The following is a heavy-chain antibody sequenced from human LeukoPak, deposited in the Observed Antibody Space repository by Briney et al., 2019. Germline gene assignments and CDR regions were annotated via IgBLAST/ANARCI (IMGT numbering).Heavy chain of an antibody. V-gene: IGHV3-23*01. J-gene: IGHJ5*02. CDR1: GFTFSSYA. D-gene: IGHD3-16*01. CDR3: AIGASRYDGFAL. CDR2: IRGDAITT. Sequence: GGSLRLSWAASGFTFSSYAMSWVRRAPGKGLEWVSGIRGDAITTYYADSLKGRFTISRDNAKNTLDLQMNSLRAEDTEVYSCAIGASRYDGFALWGQGPLVTVSS.